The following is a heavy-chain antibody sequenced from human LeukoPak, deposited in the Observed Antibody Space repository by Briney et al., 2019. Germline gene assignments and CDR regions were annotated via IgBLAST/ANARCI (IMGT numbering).Heavy chain of an antibody. CDR2: IYPGDSDT. J-gene: IGHJ2*01. CDR1: GYSFTSYW. D-gene: IGHD3-9*01. V-gene: IGHV5-51*01. Sequence: GESLKISCKGSGYSFTSYWIGWVRQMPGKGLEWMGIIYPGDSDTRYSPSFQGQVTILADKSISTAYLQWSSLKASDTAMYYCARRYGYDILTGYYENYWYFDLWGRGTLVTVSS. CDR3: ARRYGYDILTGYYENYWYFDL.